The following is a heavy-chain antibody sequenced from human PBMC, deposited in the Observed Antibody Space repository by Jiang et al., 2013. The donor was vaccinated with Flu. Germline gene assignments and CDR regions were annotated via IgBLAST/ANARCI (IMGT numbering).Heavy chain of an antibody. Sequence: QTLSLTCAVSGDSVSSNSAAWNWIRQSPSRGLEWLGRTYYRSKWYNDYAVSVKSRITINPDTSKNQFSLQLNSVTPEDTAVYYCARLWTTSALKHIAVAGKERFDPWGQGTLVTVSS. J-gene: IGHJ5*02. CDR3: ARLWTTSALKHIAVAGKERFDP. V-gene: IGHV6-1*01. D-gene: IGHD6-19*01. CDR2: TYYRSKWYN. CDR1: GDSVSSNSAA.